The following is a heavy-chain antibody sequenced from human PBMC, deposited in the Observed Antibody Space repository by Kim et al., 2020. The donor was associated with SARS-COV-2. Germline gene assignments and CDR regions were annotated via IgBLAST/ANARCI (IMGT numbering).Heavy chain of an antibody. D-gene: IGHD5-18*01. J-gene: IGHJ4*02. CDR1: GYTLTELS. CDR2: FDPEDGET. V-gene: IGHV1-24*01. Sequence: ASVKVSCKVSGYTLTELSMHWVRQAPGKGLEWMGGFDPEDGETIYAQKFQGRVTMTEDTSTDTAYMELSSLRSEDTAVYYCATAYLLKSGYSYGLDYWGQGTLVTVSS. CDR3: ATAYLLKSGYSYGLDY.